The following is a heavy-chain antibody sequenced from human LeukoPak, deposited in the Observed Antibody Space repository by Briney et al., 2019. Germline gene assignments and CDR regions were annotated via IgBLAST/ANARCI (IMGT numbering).Heavy chain of an antibody. Sequence: ASVKVSCKASGYTFTSYGISWVRQAPGQGLEWMGWISAYNGNTNYAQKLQGRVTMTTDTSTSTAYMELSSLRSEDTAVYYCARDGGYCSGGSCSNDAFDIWGQGTMVTVSS. J-gene: IGHJ3*02. D-gene: IGHD2-15*01. CDR3: ARDGGYCSGGSCSNDAFDI. CDR2: ISAYNGNT. CDR1: GYTFTSYG. V-gene: IGHV1-18*04.